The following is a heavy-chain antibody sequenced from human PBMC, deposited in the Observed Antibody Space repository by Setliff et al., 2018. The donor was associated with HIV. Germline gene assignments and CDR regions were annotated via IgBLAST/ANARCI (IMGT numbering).Heavy chain of an antibody. J-gene: IGHJ6*03. D-gene: IGHD5-12*01. CDR1: GFSLSTSGMR. V-gene: IGHV4-31*03. Sequence: SGPTLVNPTQTLTLTCTFSGFSLSTSGMRVSWIRQHPGKGLEWIGYIYYSGSTYYNPSLKSRVTISIDTSKNQFSLKLSSVTAADTAVYYCARGLVVVTDSDYDTNYYYYYYMDVWGKGTTVTVSS. CDR3: ARGLVVVTDSDYDTNYYYYYYMDV. CDR2: IYYSGST.